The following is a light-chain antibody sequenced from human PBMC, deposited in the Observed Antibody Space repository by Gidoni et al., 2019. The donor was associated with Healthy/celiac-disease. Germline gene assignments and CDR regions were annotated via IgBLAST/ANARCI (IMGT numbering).Light chain of an antibody. CDR3: QHYNSLWT. Sequence: DIQMTRSPSTLSASVGDRVTITCRASQNIGSWLAWYQQKPGKAPNLLIYKASILESGVPSRFSGYGSGTQFTLSISSLQPDDFATYHCQHYNSLWTFGQGTKVEIK. J-gene: IGKJ1*01. CDR2: KAS. CDR1: QNIGSW. V-gene: IGKV1-5*03.